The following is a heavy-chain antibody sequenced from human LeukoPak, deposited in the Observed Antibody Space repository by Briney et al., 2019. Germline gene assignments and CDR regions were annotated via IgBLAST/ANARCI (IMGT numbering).Heavy chain of an antibody. Sequence: ASVTVSCKASGYTFTRYYMHWVRQAPGQGLEWMGWINPNSGGTNYAQKFQGRVTMTRDTSISTAYMELSRLRSDDTAVYYCARDGIAAAGTGYWGQGTLVTVSS. J-gene: IGHJ4*02. V-gene: IGHV1-2*02. CDR3: ARDGIAAAGTGY. D-gene: IGHD6-13*01. CDR1: GYTFTRYY. CDR2: INPNSGGT.